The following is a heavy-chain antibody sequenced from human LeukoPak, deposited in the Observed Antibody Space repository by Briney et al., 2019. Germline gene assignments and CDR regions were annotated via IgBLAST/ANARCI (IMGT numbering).Heavy chain of an antibody. V-gene: IGHV3-64*01. J-gene: IGHJ4*02. CDR1: GFTFSSYA. CDR3: ARESLAAREFDH. CDR2: ISSNGGST. D-gene: IGHD6-6*01. Sequence: PGGSLRLSCAASGFTFSSYAMHWVRQTPGKGLEYVSAISSNGGSTYYANSVKGRFTISRDNSKNTLYLQMGSLRAEDMAVYYCARESLAAREFDHWGQGTLVTVSS.